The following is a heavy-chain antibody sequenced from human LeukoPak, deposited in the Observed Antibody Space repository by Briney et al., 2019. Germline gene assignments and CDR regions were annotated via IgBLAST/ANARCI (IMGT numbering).Heavy chain of an antibody. CDR2: ISAYNGNT. J-gene: IGHJ4*02. D-gene: IGHD5-18*01. V-gene: IGHV1-18*01. CDR3: ARDLGYSYGYGEDY. Sequence: ASVKVSCKASGYTFTSYGISWVRQAPGQGLEWMGWISAYNGNTNYAQKLQGRVTMTTDTSISTAYMELSRLRSDDTAVYYCARDLGYSYGYGEDYWGQGTLVTVSS. CDR1: GYTFTSYG.